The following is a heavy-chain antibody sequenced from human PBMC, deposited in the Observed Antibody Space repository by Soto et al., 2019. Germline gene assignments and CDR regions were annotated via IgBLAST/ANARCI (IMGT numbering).Heavy chain of an antibody. V-gene: IGHV6-1*01. CDR1: GDSVSSNSAA. CDR3: ARSRGYSGYDYGDYYYMDV. J-gene: IGHJ6*03. Sequence: KQSQTLSLTCAISGDSVSSNSAAWNWIRQSPSRGLEWLGRTYYRSKWYNDYAVSVKSRITINPDTSKNQFSLQLNSVTPEDTAVYYCARSRGYSGYDYGDYYYMDVWGKGTTVTVSS. CDR2: TYYRSKWYN. D-gene: IGHD5-12*01.